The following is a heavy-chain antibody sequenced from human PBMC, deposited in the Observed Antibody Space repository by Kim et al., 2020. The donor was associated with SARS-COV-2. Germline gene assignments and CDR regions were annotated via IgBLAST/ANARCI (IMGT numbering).Heavy chain of an antibody. Sequence: ASVKVSCKASGYTFTSYAMHWVRQAPGQRLEWMGWINAGNRNTKYSQKFQGRVTITRDTSASTAYMELSSLRSEDTAVYYCARERYPALNDYGDYGPFDYWGQGTLVTVSS. V-gene: IGHV1-3*01. CDR3: ARERYPALNDYGDYGPFDY. J-gene: IGHJ4*02. D-gene: IGHD4-17*01. CDR2: INAGNRNT. CDR1: GYTFTSYA.